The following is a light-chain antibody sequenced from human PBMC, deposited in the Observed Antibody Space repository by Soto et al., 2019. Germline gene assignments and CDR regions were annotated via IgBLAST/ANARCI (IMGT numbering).Light chain of an antibody. CDR2: DAS. CDR3: QQYNSYWM. Sequence: DIQMTQSPSTLSASVGDRVTITCRASQNIDDYLAWYQQKQGKAPKLLIYDASNLQSGVPSRFSGSGSGTEFTLIISSLQPDDFATYYCQQYNSYWMFGLGTKVEI. V-gene: IGKV1-5*01. CDR1: QNIDDY. J-gene: IGKJ1*01.